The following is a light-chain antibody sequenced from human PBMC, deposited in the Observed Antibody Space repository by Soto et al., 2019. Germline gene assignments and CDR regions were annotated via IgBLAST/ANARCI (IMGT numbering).Light chain of an antibody. CDR2: EVT. J-gene: IGLJ1*01. CDR1: SSDVGGYNY. Sequence: QSVLTQPASVSGSPGQSITISCTGTSSDVGGYNYVSWYQQHPGKAPKLMIYEVTNRPSGVSNRFSGSKSGNTASLTISGLQAEDEADYYCSSYSSGSTYNYVFGTGTKVTVL. CDR3: SSYSSGSTYNYV. V-gene: IGLV2-14*01.